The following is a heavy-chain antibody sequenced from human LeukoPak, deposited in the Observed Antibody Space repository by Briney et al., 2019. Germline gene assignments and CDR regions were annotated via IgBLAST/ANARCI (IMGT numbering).Heavy chain of an antibody. CDR3: ARGRGSGSYSLLYY. D-gene: IGHD1-26*01. CDR1: GGSFSTYA. J-gene: IGHJ4*02. V-gene: IGHV1-69*05. Sequence: ASVKVSCKASGGSFSTYAINWVRQAPGQGLEWMGGIIPIFGTANYAQKFQGRVTITTDESTRTAYMELSSLRSEDTAVYYCARGRGSGSYSLLYYWGQGTLVTVSS. CDR2: IIPIFGTA.